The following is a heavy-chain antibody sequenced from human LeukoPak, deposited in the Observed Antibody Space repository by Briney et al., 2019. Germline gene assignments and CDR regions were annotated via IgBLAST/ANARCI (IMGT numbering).Heavy chain of an antibody. CDR3: ARGRRLRGWYPNNWFDP. D-gene: IGHD6-19*01. V-gene: IGHV1-2*02. CDR2: INPNSGGT. J-gene: IGHJ5*02. Sequence: ASVKVSCKASGYTFTGYYMHWVRQAPGQGLEWMGWINPNSGGTNYAQKFQGRVTMTRDTSISTAYMELSRLRSDDTAVHYCARGRRLRGWYPNNWFDPWGQGTLVTVSS. CDR1: GYTFTGYY.